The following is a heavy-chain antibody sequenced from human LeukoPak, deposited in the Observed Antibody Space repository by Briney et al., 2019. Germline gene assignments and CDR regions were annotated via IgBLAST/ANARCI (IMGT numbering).Heavy chain of an antibody. V-gene: IGHV3-23*01. Sequence: GGSLTLSCAASGFTFSNYAMNWVRHAPGKGLGWVSSISGDGETTYYADSAKGRFTISRDNSKNTLYLQMNSLRAEDTAVYYCAKVTSSGWYGAFDIWGQGTMVTVSS. CDR1: GFTFSNYA. CDR3: AKVTSSGWYGAFDI. D-gene: IGHD6-19*01. J-gene: IGHJ3*02. CDR2: ISGDGETT.